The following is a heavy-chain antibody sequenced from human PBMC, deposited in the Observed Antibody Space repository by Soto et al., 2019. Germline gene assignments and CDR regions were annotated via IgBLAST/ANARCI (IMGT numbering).Heavy chain of an antibody. D-gene: IGHD3-22*01. CDR1: GGSISSGGYY. CDR2: IYYSGST. V-gene: IGHV4-31*03. Sequence: SETLSLTCTVSGGSISSGGYYWSWIRQHPGKGLEWIGYIYYSGSTYYNPSLKSRVTISVDTSKNQFSLKLSSVTAADTAVYYCARFTPAGLNSSGYSTTSYFDYWGQGTLVTVSS. CDR3: ARFTPAGLNSSGYSTTSYFDY. J-gene: IGHJ4*02.